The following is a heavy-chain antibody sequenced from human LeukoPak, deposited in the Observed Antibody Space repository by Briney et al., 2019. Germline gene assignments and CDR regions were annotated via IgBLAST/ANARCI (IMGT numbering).Heavy chain of an antibody. J-gene: IGHJ4*02. D-gene: IGHD6-19*01. Sequence: GGSLRPSCAASGFTFSSYSMNWVRQAPGKGLEWVSSISSSSSYIYYADSVKGRFTISRDNAKNSLYLQMNSLRAEDTAVYYCATLAVAGTADVFDYWGQGTLVTVSS. V-gene: IGHV3-21*01. CDR3: ATLAVAGTADVFDY. CDR2: ISSSSSYI. CDR1: GFTFSSYS.